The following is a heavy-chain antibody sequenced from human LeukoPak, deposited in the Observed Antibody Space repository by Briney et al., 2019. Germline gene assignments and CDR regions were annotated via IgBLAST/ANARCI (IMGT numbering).Heavy chain of an antibody. CDR1: GYSFTACY. Sequence: ASVKVSCKPTGYSFTACYIFLMRPAPGQGLECMGWINLYNGATKYAQRFQSRVTMTRDTSISTAYMELSRLRSDDTATYYCASWAGGNEPVASFDYWGQGTLVTVSS. CDR3: ASWAGGNEPVASFDY. CDR2: INLYNGAT. V-gene: IGHV1-2*02. J-gene: IGHJ4*02. D-gene: IGHD1-14*01.